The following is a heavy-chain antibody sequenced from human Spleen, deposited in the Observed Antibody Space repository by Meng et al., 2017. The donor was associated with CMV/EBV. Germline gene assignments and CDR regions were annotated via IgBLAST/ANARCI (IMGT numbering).Heavy chain of an antibody. CDR3: ARQGYSYGLELDS. CDR1: CASLSVLLSC. J-gene: IGHJ4*02. Sequence: SCASLSVLLSCFSSLRQRPLPFLSWLASLPSRLPPSSPPSLQPPLTMSVDSSKNQFSLRLNSVTAADTAVFYCARQGYSYGLELDSWGQGALVTVSS. V-gene: IGHV4-31*01. D-gene: IGHD5-18*01. CDR2: LPSRLPP.